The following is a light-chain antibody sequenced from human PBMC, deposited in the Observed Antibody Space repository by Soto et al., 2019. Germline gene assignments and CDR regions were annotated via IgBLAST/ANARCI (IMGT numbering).Light chain of an antibody. CDR1: QSVSSSY. J-gene: IGKJ1*01. CDR3: QQYNNWPRT. Sequence: EIVLTQSPGTLSLSPGERATLSCRASQSVSSSYLAWYQQKPGQAPRLLIYGASTRATGFPARFSGSGSGTDFTLTISSLQSEDFAVYYCQQYNNWPRTFGQGTKVDIK. CDR2: GAS. V-gene: IGKV3-15*01.